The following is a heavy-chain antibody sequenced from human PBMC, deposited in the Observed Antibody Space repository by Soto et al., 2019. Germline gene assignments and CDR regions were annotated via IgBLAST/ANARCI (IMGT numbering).Heavy chain of an antibody. D-gene: IGHD3-22*01. CDR1: GGTFSSYA. J-gene: IGHJ6*02. Sequence: SVKVSCKASGGTFSSYAISWVRQAPGQGLEWMGGIIPIFGTANYAQKFQGRVTITADESTSTAYMELSSLRSEDTAVYYCARVLVNYYDSSGYYPDYYYYGMDVWGQGTTVTVSS. CDR3: ARVLVNYYDSSGYYPDYYYYGMDV. CDR2: IIPIFGTA. V-gene: IGHV1-69*13.